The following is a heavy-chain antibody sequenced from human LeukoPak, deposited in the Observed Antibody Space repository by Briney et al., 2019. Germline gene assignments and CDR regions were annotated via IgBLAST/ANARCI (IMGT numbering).Heavy chain of an antibody. CDR1: GFTFSRYG. CDR3: VKEPPPYSLGDA. Sequence: GGSLRLSCAASGFTFSRYGMHWVRQAPGKGLEWVAVVWDNGINKFYADSVKGRFTISRDNSKHTLSLHMNSLRAEDAAVYYCVKEPPPYSLGDAWGKGTTVTVSS. J-gene: IGHJ6*04. CDR2: VWDNGINK. D-gene: IGHD5-18*01. V-gene: IGHV3-33*06.